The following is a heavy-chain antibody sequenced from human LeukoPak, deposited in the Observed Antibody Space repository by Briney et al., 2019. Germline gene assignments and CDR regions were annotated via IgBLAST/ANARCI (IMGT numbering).Heavy chain of an antibody. Sequence: ASVKVSCKASGYTFTSYAMHWVRQAPGQRLEWMGWINAGNGNTKYSQKFQGRVTITRDTSASTAYMELSSLRSEDTAVYYCARWGRDWEGYSSSWSYYHFDYWGQGTLVTVSS. CDR1: GYTFTSYA. J-gene: IGHJ4*02. CDR3: ARWGRDWEGYSSSWSYYHFDY. D-gene: IGHD6-13*01. V-gene: IGHV1-3*01. CDR2: INAGNGNT.